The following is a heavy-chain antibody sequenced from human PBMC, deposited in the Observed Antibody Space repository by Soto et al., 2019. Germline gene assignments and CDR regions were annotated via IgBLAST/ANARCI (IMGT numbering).Heavy chain of an antibody. CDR1: GFTFSTYA. V-gene: IGHV3-30*04. CDR2: ISYDGSDK. Sequence: QVQLVESGGGVVQPGRSLRLSCAASGFTFSTYAIHWVRQAPGKGLEWVAVISYDGSDKYYADSVKGRFTISRDNSKNTLFLQMNSLRAEETAVYYCARAMSHGYSYGCFAYWGQGTLVTVSS. J-gene: IGHJ4*02. D-gene: IGHD5-18*01. CDR3: ARAMSHGYSYGCFAY.